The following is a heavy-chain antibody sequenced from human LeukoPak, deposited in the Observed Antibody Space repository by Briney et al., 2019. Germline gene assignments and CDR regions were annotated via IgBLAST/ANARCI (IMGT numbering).Heavy chain of an antibody. Sequence: GGSLRLSCAASGFTFSSYGMHWVRQAPGKGLEWVAFIWEEESNKNYADSVKGRFTISRDNSKNTQYLQMNSLRAEDTAVYYCAKVGSGWYDIDYWGQGTLVTVSS. J-gene: IGHJ4*02. CDR3: AKVGSGWYDIDY. CDR1: GFTFSSYG. V-gene: IGHV3-30*02. CDR2: IWEEESNK. D-gene: IGHD6-19*01.